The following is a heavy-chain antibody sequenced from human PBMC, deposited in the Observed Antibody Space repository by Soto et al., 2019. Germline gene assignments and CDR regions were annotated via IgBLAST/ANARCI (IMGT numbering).Heavy chain of an antibody. V-gene: IGHV4-59*11. J-gene: IGHJ4*02. CDR2: IYYSGST. Sequence: SETLSLTCTVSGGSISSHYWRWIRQPPGKGLEWIGYIYYSGSTNYIPSLKSRVTISVDTSKNQYSLKLSSVTAADTAVYYCARGLERRGYYFDYWGQGTLVTVSS. CDR3: ARGLERRGYYFDY. CDR1: GGSISSHY. D-gene: IGHD1-1*01.